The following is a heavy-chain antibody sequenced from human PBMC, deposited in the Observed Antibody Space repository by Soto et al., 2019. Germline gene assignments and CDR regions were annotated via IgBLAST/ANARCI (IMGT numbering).Heavy chain of an antibody. CDR3: ARIPDSSGYYPFDC. CDR2: INAGTDNT. CDR1: GYTFSGYA. Sequence: ASVNVSCKASGYTFSGYAIHWLRQAPGQRLEWMGWINAGTDNTQYSQKFQGRVTITRDTSASTAYMELSSLRSEDTAVYYCARIPDSSGYYPFDCWGQGTLVTVSS. J-gene: IGHJ4*02. V-gene: IGHV1-3*01. D-gene: IGHD3-22*01.